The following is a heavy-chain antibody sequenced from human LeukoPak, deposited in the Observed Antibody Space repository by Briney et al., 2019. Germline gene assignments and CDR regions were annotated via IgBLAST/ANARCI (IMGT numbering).Heavy chain of an antibody. Sequence: PGGSLRLSCAASGFTFSSYAMSWVRQAPGKGLEWVSAISGSGGSTYYADSVKGRFTISRDNSKNTLYLQMNSLRAEDTAVYYCAKAPRGSGYSLNFDYWGQGTLVTVSS. CDR3: AKAPRGSGYSLNFDY. D-gene: IGHD3-22*01. V-gene: IGHV3-23*01. J-gene: IGHJ4*02. CDR2: ISGSGGST. CDR1: GFTFSSYA.